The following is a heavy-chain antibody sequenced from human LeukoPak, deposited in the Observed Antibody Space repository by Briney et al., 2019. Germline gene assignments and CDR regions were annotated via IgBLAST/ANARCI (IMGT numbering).Heavy chain of an antibody. D-gene: IGHD3-22*01. CDR3: ARILDRDI. CDR2: VHATGST. V-gene: IGHV4-4*07. CDR1: GGPITNSY. Sequence: PSETLSLICTVSGGPITNSYWSWIRHSAGTGMEWIGRVHATGSTDYSPSLKGRVSMSLDMPTKQFSLTLSAVTAADTATYYCARILDRDIWGQGTLVTVSP. J-gene: IGHJ3*02.